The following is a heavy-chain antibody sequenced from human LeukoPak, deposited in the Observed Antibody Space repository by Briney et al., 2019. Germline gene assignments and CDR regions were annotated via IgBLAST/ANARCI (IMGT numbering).Heavy chain of an antibody. Sequence: ASVKVSCKASGYTFTSYGISWVRQAPGQGLEWMGWISAYNGNTNYAQKLQGRVTMTTDTSTSTAYMELRSLRSDDTAVYYCARDPRTPTPQYFDYWGQGTLVTVSS. CDR1: GYTFTSYG. CDR3: ARDPRTPTPQYFDY. V-gene: IGHV1-18*01. D-gene: IGHD1-14*01. J-gene: IGHJ4*02. CDR2: ISAYNGNT.